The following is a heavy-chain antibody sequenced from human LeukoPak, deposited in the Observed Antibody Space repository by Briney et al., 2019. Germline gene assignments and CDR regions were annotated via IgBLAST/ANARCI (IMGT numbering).Heavy chain of an antibody. D-gene: IGHD3-22*01. CDR1: GGSISSDYS. CDR2: VYTSGST. Sequence: PSETLSLTCTVSGGSISSDYSWSWIRQPAGKGLEWIGRVYTSGSTNYDPSLKSRVTISVDTSKKQFSLKLSSVTAADTAVYYCAREKIGYYDGSGRGWFDPWGQGTLVTVSS. J-gene: IGHJ5*02. CDR3: AREKIGYYDGSGRGWFDP. V-gene: IGHV4-61*02.